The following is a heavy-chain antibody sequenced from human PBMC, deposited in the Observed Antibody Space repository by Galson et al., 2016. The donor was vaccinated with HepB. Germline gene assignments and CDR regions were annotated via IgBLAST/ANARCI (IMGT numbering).Heavy chain of an antibody. CDR3: ARDRGFYSSTWD. D-gene: IGHD2-2*01. V-gene: IGHV3-30*03. CDR2: ISYDGKSK. J-gene: IGHJ4*02. CDR1: GFTFSTYG. Sequence: SLRLSCAASGFTFSTYGMHWVRQAPGKGLEWVALISYDGKSKTYADSVKGRVTISRDNSKNTLYLQMHSLRGEDTAVYYCARDRGFYSSTWDWGQGTLVTVSS.